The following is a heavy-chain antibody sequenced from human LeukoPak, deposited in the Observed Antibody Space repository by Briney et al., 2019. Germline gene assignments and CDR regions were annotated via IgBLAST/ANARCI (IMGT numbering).Heavy chain of an antibody. Sequence: WGSLRLSCAASGFTFSSYWMHWVRHAPGKGLVWVSRINSDGSSTSYADSVKGRFTISRDNARNTLYLQMNSLRAEDTAVYYCARDRPLLAFDIWGQGTMVTVSS. CDR3: ARDRPLLAFDI. J-gene: IGHJ3*02. CDR2: INSDGSST. V-gene: IGHV3-74*01. D-gene: IGHD2/OR15-2a*01. CDR1: GFTFSSYW.